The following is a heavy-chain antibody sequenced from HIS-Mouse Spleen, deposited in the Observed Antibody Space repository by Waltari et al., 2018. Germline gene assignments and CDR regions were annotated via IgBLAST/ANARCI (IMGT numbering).Heavy chain of an antibody. V-gene: IGHV4-39*07. CDR3: AREIPYSSSWYDWYFDL. J-gene: IGHJ2*01. Sequence: QLQLQESGPGLVKPSETLSLPCTVSGGSISSSSYYWGWTRQPPGKGLEWIGSIYYSGSTYSNPSLKSRVTISVDTSKTQFSLKLSSVTAADTAVYYCAREIPYSSSWYDWYFDLWGRGTLVTVSS. CDR1: GGSISSSSYY. CDR2: IYYSGST. D-gene: IGHD6-13*01.